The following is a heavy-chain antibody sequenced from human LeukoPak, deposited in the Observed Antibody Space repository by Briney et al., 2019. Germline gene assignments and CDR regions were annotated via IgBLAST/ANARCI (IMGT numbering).Heavy chain of an antibody. J-gene: IGHJ5*01. CDR3: ARGGYNYASDS. D-gene: IGHD5-18*01. CDR1: GFTFSRSW. V-gene: IGHV3-7*01. Sequence: GGSLRLSCVVSGFTFSRSWMTWVRQAPGKGLEWVGNVNQDGSQKYYVDSVKSRFAISRDNAKNSLYLQMNSLGGEDTAMYYCARGGYNYASDSWGQGTLVTVSS. CDR2: VNQDGSQK.